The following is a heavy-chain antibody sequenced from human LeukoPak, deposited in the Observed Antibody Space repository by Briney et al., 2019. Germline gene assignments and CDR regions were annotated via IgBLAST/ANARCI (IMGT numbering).Heavy chain of an antibody. CDR3: ASLLAPAGPGKWFDP. CDR1: GFTFSSYS. V-gene: IGHV3-21*01. CDR2: ISSSSSYI. J-gene: IGHJ5*02. Sequence: GGSLRLSCAASGFTFSSYSMNWVRQAPGKGLEWVSSISSSSSYIYYADSVKGRFTISRDNAKNSLYLQMKSLRAEDTAVYYCASLLAPAGPGKWFDPWGQGPLVTVSS. D-gene: IGHD6-13*01.